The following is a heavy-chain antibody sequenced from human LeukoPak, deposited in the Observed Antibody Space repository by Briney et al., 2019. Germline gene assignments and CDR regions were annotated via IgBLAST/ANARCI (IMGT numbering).Heavy chain of an antibody. CDR3: ARGSGTYPYYFDY. D-gene: IGHD1-26*01. J-gene: IGHJ4*02. Sequence: SRLTISVDTSKNQFSLKLTSVTAADSAVYYCARGSGTYPYYFDYWGQGILVTVSS. V-gene: IGHV4-59*09.